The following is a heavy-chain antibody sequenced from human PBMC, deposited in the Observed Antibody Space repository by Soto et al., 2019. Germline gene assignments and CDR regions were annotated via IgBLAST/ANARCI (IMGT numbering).Heavy chain of an antibody. Sequence: QVQLQESGPGLVKPSETLSLTCTVSGGSVSSGSDYWSWIRQPPGKGLEWIGYINYSGSTNYNPSLKSRVTISLDTSKNQFSLKVTSVTAADTALYYCASLRRGRLTTIATTFDYWGQGTLVTVSS. CDR3: ASLRRGRLTTIATTFDY. J-gene: IGHJ4*02. D-gene: IGHD4-17*01. CDR2: INYSGST. V-gene: IGHV4-61*01. CDR1: GGSVSSGSDY.